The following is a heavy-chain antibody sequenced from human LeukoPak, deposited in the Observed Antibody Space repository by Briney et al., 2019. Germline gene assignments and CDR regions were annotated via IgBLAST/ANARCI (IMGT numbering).Heavy chain of an antibody. J-gene: IGHJ4*02. CDR3: ARGRGRYDSSGYGGY. CDR1: GGSFSGYY. V-gene: IGHV4-34*01. CDR2: INHSGST. D-gene: IGHD3-22*01. Sequence: SETLSLTCVVYGGSFSGYYWSWIRQPPGKGLEWIGEINHSGSTNYNPSLKSRVTISVDTSKNQFSLKLSSVTAADTAVYYCARGRGRYDSSGYGGYWGQGTLVTVSS.